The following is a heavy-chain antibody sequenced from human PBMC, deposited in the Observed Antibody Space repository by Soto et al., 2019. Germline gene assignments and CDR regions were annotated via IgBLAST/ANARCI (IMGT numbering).Heavy chain of an antibody. CDR3: VRGQRGLASKDPYYGMDV. CDR2: TYYRSKWYN. D-gene: IGHD6-25*01. V-gene: IGHV6-1*01. J-gene: IGHJ6*02. CDR1: GDSVSSYTSA. Sequence: PSQTLSLTCAISGDSVSSYTSAWNWIRQSPSRGLEWLGRTYYRSKWYNDYAVSVKSRITINPDTSKNQFSLQLDSVIPEDAAVYYCVRGQRGLASKDPYYGMDVWGQGTTVTVSS.